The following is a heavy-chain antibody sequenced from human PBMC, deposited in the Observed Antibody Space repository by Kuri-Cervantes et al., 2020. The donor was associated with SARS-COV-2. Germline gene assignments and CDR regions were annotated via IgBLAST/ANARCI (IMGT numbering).Heavy chain of an antibody. CDR2: ISSSSSYI. Sequence: GESLKISCAASGFTFSSYSMNWVRQAPGKGLEWVSSISSSSSYIYYADSVKGRFTISRDNAKNSLYLQMNSLRAEDTAVYYCARAHYGDYAAYIYWGQGTLVTVSS. V-gene: IGHV3-21*01. CDR3: ARAHYGDYAAYIY. D-gene: IGHD4-17*01. CDR1: GFTFSSYS. J-gene: IGHJ4*02.